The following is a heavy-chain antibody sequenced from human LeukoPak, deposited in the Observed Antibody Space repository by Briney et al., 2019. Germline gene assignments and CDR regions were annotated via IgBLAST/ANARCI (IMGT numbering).Heavy chain of an antibody. CDR1: GFTFSSYA. D-gene: IGHD1-20*01. J-gene: IGHJ4*02. CDR3: AKEGYNWTPAGYFDY. V-gene: IGHV3-23*01. CDR2: ISGSGGNT. Sequence: GGSLRLSCAASGFTFSSYAMSWVRQAPGKGLEWVPAISGSGGNTYYTDSVKGRFTISRDNSKTTLYLQMNSLRAEDTAVYYCAKEGYNWTPAGYFDYWGQGTLVTVSS.